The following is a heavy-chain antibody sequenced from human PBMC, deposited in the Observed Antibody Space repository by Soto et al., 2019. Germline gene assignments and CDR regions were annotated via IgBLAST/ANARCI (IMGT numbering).Heavy chain of an antibody. Sequence: QVQLQQWGAGLLKPSETLSLTCFVYGGSFSGYTWTWIRQSPGKGLEWIGEIDHSGGTNYNPSLKSRVTISADTSKNQFSLKLSSVTAADTAVYYCAREDRREPRLLDYWGQGTLVTVSS. CDR3: AREDRREPRLLDY. V-gene: IGHV4-34*01. CDR1: GGSFSGYT. D-gene: IGHD1-26*01. J-gene: IGHJ4*02. CDR2: IDHSGGT.